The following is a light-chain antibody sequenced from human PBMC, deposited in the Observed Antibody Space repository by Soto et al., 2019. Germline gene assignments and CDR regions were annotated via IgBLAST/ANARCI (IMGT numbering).Light chain of an antibody. CDR1: QSVRSTY. CDR3: QLFGSSPLYT. J-gene: IGKJ2*01. CDR2: DAS. V-gene: IGKV3-20*01. Sequence: EIVLTQSPGTLSLSPGERAILSCRASQSVRSTYLAWYQRQPGQAPRLFIYDASSRAAGVPDRFSGSWSGTDFTLTISRLEPEDFAVYYCQLFGSSPLYTFGQGTKLEL.